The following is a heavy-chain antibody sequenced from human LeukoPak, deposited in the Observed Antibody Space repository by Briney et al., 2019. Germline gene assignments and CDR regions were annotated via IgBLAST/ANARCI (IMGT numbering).Heavy chain of an antibody. Sequence: ASVKVSCKASGYTFTSYYMHWVRQAPGQGLEWMGIINPSGGSTSYAQKFQGRVTMTRDTSTSTVYMELSSLRSEDTAVYYCAREGVLRYFDWLSTGDYFDYWGQGTLVTVSS. CDR3: AREGVLRYFDWLSTGDYFDY. D-gene: IGHD3-9*01. CDR2: INPSGGST. J-gene: IGHJ4*02. CDR1: GYTFTSYY. V-gene: IGHV1-46*01.